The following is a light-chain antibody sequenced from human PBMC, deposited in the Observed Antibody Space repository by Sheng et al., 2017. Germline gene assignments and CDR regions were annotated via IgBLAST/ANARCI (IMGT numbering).Light chain of an antibody. Sequence: DIQLTQSPSTLSAFVGDRVTITCRASHGISIWLAWFQQKPGKAPKLLIYEASNLETGVPSRFSRQWXWDRIQLTINSLQPEDFATYYCQQYTNYPWTFGQGTKV. CDR2: EAS. CDR3: QQYTNYPWT. J-gene: IGKJ1*01. V-gene: IGKV1-5*03. CDR1: HGISIW.